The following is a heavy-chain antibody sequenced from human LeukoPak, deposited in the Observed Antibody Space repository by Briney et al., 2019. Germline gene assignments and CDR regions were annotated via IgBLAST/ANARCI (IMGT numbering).Heavy chain of an antibody. CDR3: ARGRSVAGTPYYFDY. CDR2: ISAYNGNT. V-gene: IGHV1-18*01. CDR1: GYTSTSYG. J-gene: IGHJ4*02. Sequence: ASVKVSCKASGYTSTSYGISWVRQAPGQGLEWMGWISAYNGNTNYAQKLQGRVTMTTDTSTSTAYMELRSLRSDDTAVYYCARGRSVAGTPYYFDYWGQGTLVTVSS. D-gene: IGHD6-19*01.